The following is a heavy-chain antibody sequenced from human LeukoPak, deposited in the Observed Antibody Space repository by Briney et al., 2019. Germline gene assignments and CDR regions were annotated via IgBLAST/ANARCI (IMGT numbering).Heavy chain of an antibody. CDR2: ISSSGSTI. J-gene: IGHJ6*03. Sequence: GGSLRLSCAASGFTFSSYEMNWVRQAPGKGLEWVSYISSSGSTIYYADSVKGRFTISRDNAMNSLYLQMNSLRAEDTAVYYCASDGYCSSTSCSLGSNYYYYMDVWGKGTTVTVSS. V-gene: IGHV3-48*03. D-gene: IGHD2-2*03. CDR3: ASDGYCSSTSCSLGSNYYYYMDV. CDR1: GFTFSSYE.